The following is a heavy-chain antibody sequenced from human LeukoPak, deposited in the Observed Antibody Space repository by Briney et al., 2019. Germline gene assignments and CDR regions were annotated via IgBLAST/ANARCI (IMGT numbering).Heavy chain of an antibody. CDR3: AKDYGVGGSYFSFPELEYFED. CDR1: GFTFSSYA. V-gene: IGHV3-23*01. J-gene: IGHJ1*01. CDR2: ITGNAGDT. Sequence: QPGGSLRLSCAASGFTFSSYAMSWVRQAPGKGLEWVSSITGNAGDTRYADSVKGRFTISRDNSKTTVYLEMNSLRADDTATYYCAKDYGVGGSYFSFPELEYFEDWGQGTLVIVPS. D-gene: IGHD1-26*01.